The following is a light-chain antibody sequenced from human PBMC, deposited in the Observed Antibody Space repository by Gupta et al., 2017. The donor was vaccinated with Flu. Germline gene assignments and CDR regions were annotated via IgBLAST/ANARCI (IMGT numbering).Light chain of an antibody. J-gene: IGKJ1*01. V-gene: IGKV1-39*01. CDR1: QSISSY. CDR3: QQSYSTPRT. Sequence: DIQMTQSPSSLSASVGDRVTITCRASQSISSYLNWYQQKPGKAPKLLIYAASSLQSGVPSRFSGSGSGTEFTLTMSSMQPEDFATYYCQQSYSTPRTFGQGTKVEIK. CDR2: AAS.